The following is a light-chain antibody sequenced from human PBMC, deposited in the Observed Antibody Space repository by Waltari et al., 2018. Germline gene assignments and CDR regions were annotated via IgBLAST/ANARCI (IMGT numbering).Light chain of an antibody. CDR1: QSISTN. V-gene: IGKV3-15*01. Sequence: IVMTQSPATLSVSPGERATPSSRASQSISTNLALFQEKPGQAPRLLIYGASTRATGVPARFSGSGSGTYFTLVISSLQSEDFAVYYCQQYDKWLRYSFGQGTKLEIK. CDR2: GAS. J-gene: IGKJ2*01. CDR3: QQYDKWLRYS.